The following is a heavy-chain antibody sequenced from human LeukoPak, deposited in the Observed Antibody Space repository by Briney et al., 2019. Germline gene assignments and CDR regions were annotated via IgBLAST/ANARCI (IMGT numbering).Heavy chain of an antibody. Sequence: PGRSLRLSCAPSGFTFSNHGMHWVRQAPGKGLEWVANIWYDGSQEYYADTVKGRFTISRDISKNTLYLQMNSLRAEDTAVYYCARDLAAARLDFRGQGTLVTVSS. J-gene: IGHJ4*02. CDR2: IWYDGSQE. CDR1: GFTFSNHG. V-gene: IGHV3-33*01. D-gene: IGHD6-6*01. CDR3: ARDLAAARLDF.